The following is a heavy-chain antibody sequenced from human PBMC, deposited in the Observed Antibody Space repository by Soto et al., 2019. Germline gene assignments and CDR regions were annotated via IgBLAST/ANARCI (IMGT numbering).Heavy chain of an antibody. Sequence: EVLLLESGGGLVQPGGSLRLSCAASGFPFISYAMSWVRQAPARGLEWVSTISGSGGNTYYADAVKGRFTITSDSSKNTLYLQMNSLRVDDTAIYYCAKDPRSGWYNLGWFDPWGQGTLVTVSS. J-gene: IGHJ5*02. CDR3: AKDPRSGWYNLGWFDP. CDR2: ISGSGGNT. CDR1: GFPFISYA. D-gene: IGHD6-19*01. V-gene: IGHV3-23*01.